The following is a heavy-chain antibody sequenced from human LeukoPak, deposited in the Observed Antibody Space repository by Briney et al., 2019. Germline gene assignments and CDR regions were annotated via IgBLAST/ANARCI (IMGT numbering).Heavy chain of an antibody. D-gene: IGHD2-2*01. Sequence: GGSLRLSCAASGFTLSSYGMHWVRQAPGKGLESVAFIWYDGSNKYYADSVKGRFTISRDNSKNTLYLQMNRLRAEDTAVYSCAKGTDCSSTSCFTYYYYYMDVWGRGTTVTVSS. CDR1: GFTLSSYG. CDR2: IWYDGSNK. J-gene: IGHJ6*03. V-gene: IGHV3-30*02. CDR3: AKGTDCSSTSCFTYYYYYMDV.